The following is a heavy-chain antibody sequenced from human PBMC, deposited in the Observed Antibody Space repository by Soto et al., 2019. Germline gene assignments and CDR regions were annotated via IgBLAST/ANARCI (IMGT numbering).Heavy chain of an antibody. CDR3: ERRYGRSERCGGNDGFDD. V-gene: IGHV3-30*04. D-gene: IGHD3-10*01. J-gene: IGHJ3*01. CDR1: GLTFSNSI. Sequence: QVQLVESGGGVVQPGTSLRLSCAASGLTFSNSIIHWVRQAPGKGLEWVAVMSDNGITQFYADSVRGRFTASRDNSKATTYLQMNSLRAWDTSLYYCERRYGRSERCGGNDGFDDWGQGTMVTVSS. CDR2: MSDNGITQ.